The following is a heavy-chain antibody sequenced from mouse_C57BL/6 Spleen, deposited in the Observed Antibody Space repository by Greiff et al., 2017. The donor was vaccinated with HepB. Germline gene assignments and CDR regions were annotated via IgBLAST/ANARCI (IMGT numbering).Heavy chain of an antibody. D-gene: IGHD2-10*02. CDR1: GYTFTGYW. CDR3: ARASKNAMDY. J-gene: IGHJ4*01. Sequence: QVQLQQSGAELMKPGASVKLSCKATGYTFTGYWIEWVKQRPGHGLEWIGEILPGSGSTNYTEKFKGKATFTADTSSNTAYMQLSSLTTEDSASYYCARASKNAMDYWGQGTSVTVSS. V-gene: IGHV1-9*01. CDR2: ILPGSGST.